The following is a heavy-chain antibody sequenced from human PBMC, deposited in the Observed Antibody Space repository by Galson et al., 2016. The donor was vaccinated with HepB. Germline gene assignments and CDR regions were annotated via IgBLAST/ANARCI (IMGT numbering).Heavy chain of an antibody. CDR2: INTYTGNP. J-gene: IGHJ4*02. Sequence: SVKVSCKASGYTVSTSAMNWVRQAPGQGLEWMGWINTYTGNPTYAHGFTGRFVFSLDTSVSTAYLQISSLKADDTAVYYCARGSYGDYGAYYFDYWGQGTLVTVSS. CDR3: ARGSYGDYGAYYFDY. D-gene: IGHD4-17*01. CDR1: GYTVSTSA. V-gene: IGHV7-4-1*02.